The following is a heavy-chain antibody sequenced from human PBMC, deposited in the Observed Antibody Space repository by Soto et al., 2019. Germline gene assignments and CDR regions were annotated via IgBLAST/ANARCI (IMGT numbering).Heavy chain of an antibody. V-gene: IGHV3-21*01. J-gene: IGHJ4*02. CDR1: GFTFSSYS. Sequence: EVQLVESGGGLVKPGGSLRLSCAASGFTFSSYSMNWVRQAPGKGLEWVSSISSSSSYIYYADSVKGRFTISRDNAKNSLYLQMNSLRAEDTAVYYCARAESGEWLVLDYWGQGTLVTVSS. CDR3: ARAESGEWLVLDY. D-gene: IGHD6-19*01. CDR2: ISSSSSYI.